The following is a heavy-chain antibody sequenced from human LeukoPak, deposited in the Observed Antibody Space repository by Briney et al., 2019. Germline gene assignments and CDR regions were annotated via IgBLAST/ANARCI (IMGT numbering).Heavy chain of an antibody. V-gene: IGHV3-30*18. CDR2: ISYDGSNK. CDR1: GFTFSSYG. J-gene: IGHJ4*02. Sequence: GRSLRLSCAASGFTFSSYGMHWVRQAPGKGLEWVAVISYDGSNKYYADSVKGRFTISRDNSKNTLYLQMNSLRAEDTAVYYCVKRGVAGTSSLDYWGQGTLVTVSS. CDR3: VKRGVAGTSSLDY. D-gene: IGHD6-19*01.